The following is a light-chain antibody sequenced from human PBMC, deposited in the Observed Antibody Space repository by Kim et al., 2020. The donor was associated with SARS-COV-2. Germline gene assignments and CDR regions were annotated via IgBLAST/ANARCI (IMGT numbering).Light chain of an antibody. J-gene: IGKJ1*01. V-gene: IGKV3-11*01. CDR3: QQRGNWPWT. Sequence: LSPGERVTLSCSASQSVSSFLAWFQQKRGQPPRLLIYDAFNRATGIPAKFSGSGSGTDFTLTISSLEPEDFAVYYCQQRGNWPWTFGQGTKVDIK. CDR2: DAF. CDR1: QSVSSF.